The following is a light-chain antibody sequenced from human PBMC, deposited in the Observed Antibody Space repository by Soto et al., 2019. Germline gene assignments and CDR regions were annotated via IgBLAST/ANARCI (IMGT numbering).Light chain of an antibody. CDR2: DVS. CDR1: QSVSSSY. V-gene: IGKV3-20*01. CDR3: QQYGSSPT. Sequence: EIVLTQSPGTLSLSPGERATLSCRSSQSVSSSYLAWYQQKPGQAPRLLIYDVSSRATGIPDRFSGSGSGPAFTLTISRLEPEDFAVYYCQQYGSSPTFGQGTKVEIK. J-gene: IGKJ1*01.